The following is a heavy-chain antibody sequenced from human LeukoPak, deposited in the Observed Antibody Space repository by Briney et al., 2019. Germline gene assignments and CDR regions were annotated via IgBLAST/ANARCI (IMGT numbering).Heavy chain of an antibody. CDR2: INHNGST. CDR3: ARGRGLLLWIDY. D-gene: IGHD3-10*01. V-gene: IGHV4-34*01. CDR1: GGSFSGYY. Sequence: PSETLSLTCAVYGGSFSGYYWSWIRQPPGKGLEWIGEINHNGSTNYNPSLKSRVTISVDTSKNQFSLKLSSVTAADTAVYYCARGRGLLLWIDYWGQGTLVTVSS. J-gene: IGHJ4*02.